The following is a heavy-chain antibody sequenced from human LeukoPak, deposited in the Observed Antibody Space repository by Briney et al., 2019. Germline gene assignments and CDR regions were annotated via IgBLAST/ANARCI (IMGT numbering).Heavy chain of an antibody. Sequence: SETLSLTCAVYGASFSDSYWSWIRQSPEKGLEWIGEINNSGSTSYNPSLNSRVIMSVDRSKNQFSLRLTSMTAADTAVYYCARGRYGPRLGNWGQGTLVTVSS. CDR1: GASFSDSY. D-gene: IGHD3-16*01. CDR2: INNSGST. CDR3: ARGRYGPRLGN. V-gene: IGHV4-34*01. J-gene: IGHJ4*02.